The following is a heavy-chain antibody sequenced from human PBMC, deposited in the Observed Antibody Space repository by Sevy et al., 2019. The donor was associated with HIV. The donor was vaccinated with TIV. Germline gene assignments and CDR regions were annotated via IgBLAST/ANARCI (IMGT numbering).Heavy chain of an antibody. CDR3: ARSRTAFYYFDY. V-gene: IGHV3-11*01. CDR2: ISSSGSTI. D-gene: IGHD4-17*01. Sequence: GGSLRLSCAASGFTFSDYYMSWIRQAPGKGLEWVSYISSSGSTINYADSVKGRFTISRDNAKNSLYLQMNSLRAEDTAVYYCARSRTAFYYFDYWGQGTLVTVSS. J-gene: IGHJ4*02. CDR1: GFTFSDYY.